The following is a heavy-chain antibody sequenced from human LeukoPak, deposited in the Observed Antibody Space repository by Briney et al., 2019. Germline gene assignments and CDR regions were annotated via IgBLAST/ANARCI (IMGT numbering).Heavy chain of an antibody. V-gene: IGHV3-30*01. Sequence: GGSLRLSCAASGFTFSSYAMHWVRQAPGKGLEWVAVISYDGSNKYYADSVKGRFTISRDNSKNTLYLQMNSLRAEDTAVYYCARDPGMGYYDSRGHFDYLGQGTLVTGSS. D-gene: IGHD3-22*01. CDR3: ARDPGMGYYDSRGHFDY. CDR1: GFTFSSYA. CDR2: ISYDGSNK. J-gene: IGHJ4*02.